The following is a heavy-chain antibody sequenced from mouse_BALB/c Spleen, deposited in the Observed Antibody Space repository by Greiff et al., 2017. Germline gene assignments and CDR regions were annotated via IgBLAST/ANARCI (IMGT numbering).Heavy chain of an antibody. J-gene: IGHJ4*01. CDR3: TRGVLRAAMDY. D-gene: IGHD1-1*01. V-gene: IGHV1-5*01. CDR1: GYTFTSYW. CDR2: IYPGNSDT. Sequence: VQLQQSGTVLARPGASVKMSCKASGYTFTSYWMHWVKQRPGQGLEWIGAIYPGNSDTSYNQKFKGKAKLTAVTSTSTAYMELSSLTNEDSAVYYCTRGVLRAAMDYWGQGTSVTVSS.